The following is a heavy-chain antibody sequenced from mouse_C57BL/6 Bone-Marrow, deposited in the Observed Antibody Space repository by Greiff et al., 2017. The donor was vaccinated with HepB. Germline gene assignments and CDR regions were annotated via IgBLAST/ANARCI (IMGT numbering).Heavy chain of an antibody. V-gene: IGHV3-8*01. D-gene: IGHD1-1*02. CDR2: ISDSGST. Sequence: EVKLMESGPGLAKPSQTLSLTCSVSGYSITSDYWNWIRKFPGNKLEYMGYISDSGSTYYNPSLKSRISITRDTSKNQYYLQLNSVTTEDTATYYCARYGGNFPYWYFDVWGTGTTVTGSS. CDR3: ARYGGNFPYWYFDV. CDR1: GYSITSDY. J-gene: IGHJ1*03.